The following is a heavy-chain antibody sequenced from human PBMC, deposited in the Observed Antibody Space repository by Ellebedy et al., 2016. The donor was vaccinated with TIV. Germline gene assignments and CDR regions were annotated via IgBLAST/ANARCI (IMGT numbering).Heavy chain of an antibody. V-gene: IGHV3-7*01. CDR2: INQDGSEK. Sequence: GGSLRLSCAAPGFTFSSYWMTWVRQAPGKGLEWVANINQDGSEKYYVDSVKGRFTISRDNAKNSLYLQMNGLGADDTAVYYCATDGSYGDYRSPTHAFEIWGQGTMVTVSP. CDR1: GFTFSSYW. J-gene: IGHJ3*02. D-gene: IGHD4-17*01. CDR3: ATDGSYGDYRSPTHAFEI.